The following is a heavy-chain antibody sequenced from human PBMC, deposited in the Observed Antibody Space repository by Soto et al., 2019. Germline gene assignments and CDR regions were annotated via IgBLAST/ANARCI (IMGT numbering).Heavy chain of an antibody. CDR2: ISYDGSNK. CDR1: GFTFSSYA. J-gene: IGHJ4*02. Sequence: QVQLVESGGGVVQPGRSLRLSCAASGFTFSSYAMHWVRQAPGKGLEWVAVISYDGSNKDYADSVKGRFTISRDNSKNTLYLQMNSLRAEDTAVYYCARDPEGFWSGYSDSWGQGTLVTVSS. CDR3: ARDPEGFWSGYSDS. D-gene: IGHD3-3*01. V-gene: IGHV3-30-3*01.